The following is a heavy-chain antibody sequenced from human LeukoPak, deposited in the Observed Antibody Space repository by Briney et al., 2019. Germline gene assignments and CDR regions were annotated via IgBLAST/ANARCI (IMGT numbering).Heavy chain of an antibody. D-gene: IGHD5-24*01. Sequence: GSLRLSCAASGFTFSSSSISWVRQAPGKGLEWIGSIYYSGSTYYNPSLKSRVTISVDTSKNQFSLKLSSVTAADTAVYYCARLMAQYYFDYWGQGTLVTVSS. CDR1: GFTFSSSS. V-gene: IGHV4-39*01. CDR3: ARLMAQYYFDY. J-gene: IGHJ4*02. CDR2: IYYSGST.